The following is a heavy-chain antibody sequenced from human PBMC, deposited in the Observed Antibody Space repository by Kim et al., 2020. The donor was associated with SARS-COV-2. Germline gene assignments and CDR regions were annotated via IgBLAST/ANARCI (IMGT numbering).Heavy chain of an antibody. D-gene: IGHD3-16*01. V-gene: IGHV3-30*04. CDR3: ARVWGWNEERPPLRY. J-gene: IGHJ4*02. Sequence: GGSLRLSCAASGFTFNPYAMHWVRQAPGKGLEWVTFISSDGRYKYYSDSVKGRFTISRDNSKSTLYLEMNSLRPEDTAVYYCARVWGWNEERPPLRYWGQGTLVTVSS. CDR1: GFTFNPYA. CDR2: ISSDGRYK.